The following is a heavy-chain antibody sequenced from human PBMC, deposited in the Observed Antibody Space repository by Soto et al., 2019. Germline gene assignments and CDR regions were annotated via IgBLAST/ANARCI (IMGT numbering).Heavy chain of an antibody. CDR3: ARDFVGGGPTXNYYYGMDA. CDR1: GFTVSSNY. J-gene: IGHJ6*02. Sequence: PGGSLRLSCAASGFTVSSNYMSWVRQAPGKGLEWISIIYSAGNTYYADSVKGRFTISRDNSKNTLYLQMNSLGAEDTAVYYCARDFVGGGPTXNYYYGMDAWGQGTTVTVSS. V-gene: IGHV3-66*01. CDR2: IYSAGNT. D-gene: IGHD2-15*01.